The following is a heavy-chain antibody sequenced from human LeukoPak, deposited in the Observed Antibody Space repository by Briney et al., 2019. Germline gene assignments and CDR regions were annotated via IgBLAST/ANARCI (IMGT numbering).Heavy chain of an antibody. CDR1: GGSISSSSYY. J-gene: IGHJ5*02. D-gene: IGHD2-2*01. CDR2: IYYSGST. Sequence: SETLSLTCTVSGGSISSSSYYWGWIRQPPGKGLEWIGSIYYSGSTYYNPSLKSRVTISVDTSKNQFSLKLSSVTAADTAVYYCARGCSSTSYYNNWFDPWGQGTLVTVSS. CDR3: ARGCSSTSYYNNWFDP. V-gene: IGHV4-39*01.